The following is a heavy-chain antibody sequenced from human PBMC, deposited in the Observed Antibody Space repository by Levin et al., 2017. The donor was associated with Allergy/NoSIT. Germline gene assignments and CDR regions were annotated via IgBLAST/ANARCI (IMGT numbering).Heavy chain of an antibody. V-gene: IGHV1-8*01. CDR2: MNPNSGNT. D-gene: IGHD6-13*01. Sequence: VASVKVSCKASGYTFTSYDINWVRQATGQGLEWMGWMNPNSGNTGYAQKFQGRVTMTRNTSISTAYMELSSLRSEDTAVYYCAGDKRIWQQLVLGNAFDIWGQGTMVTVSS. J-gene: IGHJ3*02. CDR3: AGDKRIWQQLVLGNAFDI. CDR1: GYTFTSYD.